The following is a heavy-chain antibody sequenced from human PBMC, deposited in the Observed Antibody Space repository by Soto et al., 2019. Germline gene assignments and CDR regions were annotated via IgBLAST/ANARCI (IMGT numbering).Heavy chain of an antibody. CDR1: GHTLTELS. CDR2: FDPEDGET. J-gene: IGHJ4*02. CDR3: AAGGTRWLHSPFDY. D-gene: IGHD1-1*01. Sequence: QVQLLQSGAEVKKPGASVKVSCKVCGHTLTELSMHWVRQAPGRGLEWMGGFDPEDGETIFAQKFQGRVTMTEDTSTDSTYMELTSLRSEDTAVYYCAAGGTRWLHSPFDYWGQGTLVTISS. V-gene: IGHV1-24*01.